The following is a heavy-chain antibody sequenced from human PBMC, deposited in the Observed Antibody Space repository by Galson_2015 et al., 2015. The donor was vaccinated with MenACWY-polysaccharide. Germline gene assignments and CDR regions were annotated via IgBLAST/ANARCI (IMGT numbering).Heavy chain of an antibody. J-gene: IGHJ6*03. Sequence: SLRLSCAASGFTFGSYAMSWVRPAPGKGPEWVSAISDSAGTTFYEDSVKGRFTGSRDNSQNTLFLQMISLRVEDTAVYYCAKAHIAARPDRRMVYYYYMDVWGKGTMVTVSS. CDR1: GFTFGSYA. CDR3: AKAHIAARPDRRMVYYYYMDV. CDR2: ISDSAGTT. V-gene: IGHV3-23*01. D-gene: IGHD6-6*01.